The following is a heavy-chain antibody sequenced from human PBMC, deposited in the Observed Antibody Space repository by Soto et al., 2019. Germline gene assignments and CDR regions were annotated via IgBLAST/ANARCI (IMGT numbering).Heavy chain of an antibody. D-gene: IGHD6-6*01. CDR2: ISGSGGST. J-gene: IGHJ4*02. CDR1: GFTFSSYA. Sequence: GGSLRLSCAASGFTFSSYAMSWVRQAPGKGLEWVSAISGSGGSTYYADSVKGRFTISRDKSKNTLYLQMNSLRAEDTAVYYCAKVKAARRPVYYFDYWGQGTLVTVSS. CDR3: AKVKAARRPVYYFDY. V-gene: IGHV3-23*01.